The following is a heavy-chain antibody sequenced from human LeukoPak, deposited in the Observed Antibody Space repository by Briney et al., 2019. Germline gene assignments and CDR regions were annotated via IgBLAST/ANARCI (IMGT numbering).Heavy chain of an antibody. J-gene: IGHJ4*02. D-gene: IGHD5-18*01. CDR2: IYYSGST. CDR1: GGSISSGGYY. V-gene: IGHV4-31*03. Sequence: SQTLSLTCTVSGGSISSGGYYWSWIRQHPGKGLEWIGYIYYSGSTYYNPSLKSRVTISVDTSKNQFSLKLSSVTAADTAVYYCASSSARLWLLDYWGQGTLVTVSS. CDR3: ASSSARLWLLDY.